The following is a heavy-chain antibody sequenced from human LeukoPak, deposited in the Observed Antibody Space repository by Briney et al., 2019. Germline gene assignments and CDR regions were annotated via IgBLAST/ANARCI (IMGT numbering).Heavy chain of an antibody. Sequence: ASVKVSCKVSGYTLTELSMHWVRQAPGKGLEWMGGFDPEDGGTIYAQKFQGRVTMTEDTSTDTAYMELSSLRSEDTAVYYCASRAVAGPIHYYYYGMDVWGQGTTVTVSS. J-gene: IGHJ6*02. D-gene: IGHD6-19*01. CDR2: FDPEDGGT. CDR3: ASRAVAGPIHYYYYGMDV. CDR1: GYTLTELS. V-gene: IGHV1-24*01.